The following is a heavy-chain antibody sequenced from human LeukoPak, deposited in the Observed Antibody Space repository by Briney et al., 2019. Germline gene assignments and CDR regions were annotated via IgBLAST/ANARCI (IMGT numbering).Heavy chain of an antibody. CDR1: GYTFTGYY. V-gene: IGHV1-2*02. Sequence: ASVKVSCKASGYTFTGYYMHWVRQAPGQGLEWMGWINSNSGGTNYAQKFQGRVTMTRDTSISTAYMELSRLRSDDTAVCYCARSPHILTGENFDYWGQGTLVTVSS. CDR3: ARSPHILTGENFDY. J-gene: IGHJ4*02. CDR2: INSNSGGT. D-gene: IGHD3-9*01.